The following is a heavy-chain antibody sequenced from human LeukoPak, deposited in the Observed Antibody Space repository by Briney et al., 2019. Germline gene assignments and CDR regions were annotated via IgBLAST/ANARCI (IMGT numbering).Heavy chain of an antibody. CDR2: INHSGST. V-gene: IGHV4-38-2*02. CDR3: ARVGYMTTVTARPGNRGYFDY. Sequence: SETLSLTCTVSGYSISSGYFWGWIRQPPGKGLEWIGEINHSGSTNYNPSLKSRVTISVDTSKNQFSLKLSSVTAADTAVYYCARVGYMTTVTARPGNRGYFDYWGQGILVTVSS. CDR1: GYSISSGYF. D-gene: IGHD4-17*01. J-gene: IGHJ4*02.